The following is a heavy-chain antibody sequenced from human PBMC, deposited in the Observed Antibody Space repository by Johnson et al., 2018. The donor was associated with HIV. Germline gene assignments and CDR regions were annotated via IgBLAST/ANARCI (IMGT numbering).Heavy chain of an antibody. CDR2: ISYDGKNK. CDR3: VRDRGTMLLDGAFDI. Sequence: QVQLVESGGGVVQPGRSLRLSCAASGFTFSSYAMHWVRQAPGKGLEWVAVISYDGKNKFYADSVKGRFTISRDNSKNTLYLQMNSLRAEDTAVYYCVRDRGTMLLDGAFDIWGQGTMVTVSS. CDR1: GFTFSSYA. V-gene: IGHV3-30*04. J-gene: IGHJ3*02. D-gene: IGHD3-10*01.